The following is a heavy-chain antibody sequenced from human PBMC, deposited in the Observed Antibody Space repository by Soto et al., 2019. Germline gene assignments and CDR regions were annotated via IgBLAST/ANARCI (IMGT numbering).Heavy chain of an antibody. D-gene: IGHD3-22*01. J-gene: IGHJ4*02. CDR1: GYSFTSYW. Sequence: PGESLKISCKGSGYSFTSYWIGWVRQMPGKGLEWMGIIYPGDSDTRYSPSFQGQVTISADKSISTAYLQWSSLKASDTAMYYRARRPDYSDSSGDHFDYWGQGTLVTVS. CDR3: ARRPDYSDSSGDHFDY. CDR2: IYPGDSDT. V-gene: IGHV5-51*01.